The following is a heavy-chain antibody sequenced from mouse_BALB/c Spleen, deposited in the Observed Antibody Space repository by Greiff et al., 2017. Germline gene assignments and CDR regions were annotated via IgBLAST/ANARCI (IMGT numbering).Heavy chain of an antibody. J-gene: IGHJ3*01. CDR3: ARRRGNDRDGYSFAY. D-gene: IGHD2-3*01. V-gene: IGHV14-3*02. CDR1: GFNIKDTY. Sequence: EVQLQQSGAELVKPGASVKLSCTASGFNIKDTYMHWVKQRPEQGLEWIGRIDPANGNTKYDPKFQGKATITADTSSNTAYLQLSSLTSEDTAVYYGARRRGNDRDGYSFAYWGQGTLVTVSA. CDR2: IDPANGNT.